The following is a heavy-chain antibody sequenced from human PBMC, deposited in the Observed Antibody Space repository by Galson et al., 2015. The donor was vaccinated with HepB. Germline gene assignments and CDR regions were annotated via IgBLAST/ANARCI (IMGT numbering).Heavy chain of an antibody. Sequence: SVKVSCKASGYTFTSYAMHWVRQAPGQRLEWMGWINAGNGNTKYSQKFQGRVTITRDTSASTAYMELSSLRSEDTAVYYCARSGADMIVVVTLYHDAFDIWGRGTMVTVSS. J-gene: IGHJ3*02. CDR1: GYTFTSYA. CDR2: INAGNGNT. CDR3: ARSGADMIVVVTLYHDAFDI. D-gene: IGHD3-22*01. V-gene: IGHV1-3*01.